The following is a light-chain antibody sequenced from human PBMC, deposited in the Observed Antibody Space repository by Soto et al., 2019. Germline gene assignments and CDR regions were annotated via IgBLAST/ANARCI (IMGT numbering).Light chain of an antibody. Sequence: QSALTQPASVSGSPGQSITISCTGSSSDVGAYNFVSWYQHHPGKAPKLMISEVVNRPSGVSNRFSGSKSGNTASLTISGLQDEDEADYYCCSYSASSMFVFGGGTKLTVL. CDR1: SSDVGAYNF. CDR2: EVV. V-gene: IGLV2-23*02. CDR3: CSYSASSMFV. J-gene: IGLJ2*01.